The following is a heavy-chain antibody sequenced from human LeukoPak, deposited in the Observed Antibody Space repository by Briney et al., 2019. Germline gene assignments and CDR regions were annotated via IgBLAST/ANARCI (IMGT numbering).Heavy chain of an antibody. CDR1: GFTFRSYG. D-gene: IGHD3-10*01. CDR2: IWYDGSNK. CDR3: ARDMVDGSKSRAGYFDY. V-gene: IGHV3-33*01. J-gene: IGHJ4*02. Sequence: GGSLRLSCTASGFTFRSYGMHWVRQAPGKGLKWVAVIWYDGSNKYYADSVKGRFTISRDNSKNTVYLQMNSLRAEDTAVYYCARDMVDGSKSRAGYFDYWGQGTLVTVSS.